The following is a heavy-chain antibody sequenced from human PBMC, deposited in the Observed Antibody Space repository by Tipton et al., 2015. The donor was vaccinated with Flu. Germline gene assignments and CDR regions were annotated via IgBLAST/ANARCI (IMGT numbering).Heavy chain of an antibody. CDR1: GGSFSGYY. CDR3: ARTGVVGATNEGVGYSDY. J-gene: IGHJ4*02. D-gene: IGHD1-26*01. Sequence: TLSLTCAVYGGSFSGYYWSWIRQPPGKGLEWVGEINHSGSTNYNPSLKSRVTISVDTSKNQFSLKLSSVTAADTAVYYCARTGVVGATNEGVGYSDYWGQGTLVTVSS. CDR2: INHSGST. V-gene: IGHV4-34*01.